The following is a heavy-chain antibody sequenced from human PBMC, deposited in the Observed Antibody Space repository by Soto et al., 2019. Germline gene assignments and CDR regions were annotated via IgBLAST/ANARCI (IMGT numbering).Heavy chain of an antibody. D-gene: IGHD5-12*01. CDR2: IYSSGTT. CDR3: ARSAATISATLIWGEFLDI. V-gene: IGHV4-59*01. J-gene: IGHJ6*02. CDR1: GGSIRSYY. Sequence: SETLSLTCSVSGGSIRSYYWSWIRQPPGKGLEWIGYIYSSGTTNYNPSLQSRVTISGDTSKKQISLNLRSVTAADTAVYYCARSAATISATLIWGEFLDICRQRTKVTVSS.